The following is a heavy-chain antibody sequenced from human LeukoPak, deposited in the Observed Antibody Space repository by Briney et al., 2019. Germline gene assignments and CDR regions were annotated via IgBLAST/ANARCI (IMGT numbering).Heavy chain of an antibody. CDR3: AKVNVVVGPYYFDY. Sequence: GGSLRLSCAASGFTFSSYAMHWVRQAPGKGLEWVSVISYDGSNKYYADSVKGRFTISRDNSKNTLYLQMNSLRAEDTAVYYCAKVNVVVGPYYFDYWGQGTLVTVSS. J-gene: IGHJ4*02. V-gene: IGHV3-30-3*01. CDR2: ISYDGSNK. CDR1: GFTFSSYA. D-gene: IGHD2-15*01.